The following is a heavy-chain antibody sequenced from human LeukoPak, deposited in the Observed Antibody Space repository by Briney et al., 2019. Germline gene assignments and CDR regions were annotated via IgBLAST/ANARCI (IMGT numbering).Heavy chain of an antibody. Sequence: AGSLRLSCAPSGLTVSSNYMSWVRQAPGKGLEWVSVIYSGGSTYYADSVKGRFTIFRDNSKNTVYLQMNSLRAEDTALYYCARYYYDSRGYPYYFDYWGQGTLVTVSS. CDR2: IYSGGST. D-gene: IGHD3-22*01. V-gene: IGHV3-53*01. CDR1: GLTVSSNY. J-gene: IGHJ4*02. CDR3: ARYYYDSRGYPYYFDY.